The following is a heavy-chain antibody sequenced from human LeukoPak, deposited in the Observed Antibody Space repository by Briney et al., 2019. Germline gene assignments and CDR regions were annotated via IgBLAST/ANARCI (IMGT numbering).Heavy chain of an antibody. D-gene: IGHD6-19*01. CDR2: IYYSGST. CDR3: ARAVSGRLDY. Sequence: SETLSLNCTVSGGSMSPYHWGWIRQPPGKGLEWTGYIYYSGSTNYNPSLNSRVTISVDTSKNQFSLRLSSVTAADTAIYYCARAVSGRLDYWGQGTLVTVSS. J-gene: IGHJ4*02. CDR1: GGSMSPYH. V-gene: IGHV4-59*08.